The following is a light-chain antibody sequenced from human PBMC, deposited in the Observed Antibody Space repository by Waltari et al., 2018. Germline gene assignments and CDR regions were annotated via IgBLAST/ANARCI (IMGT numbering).Light chain of an antibody. V-gene: IGLV1-40*01. CDR3: QSYDISLSGYV. J-gene: IGLJ1*01. CDR2: GNS. CDR1: SSNIGAGYD. Sequence: QSVLTQPPSVSGAPGQRVTLSCTGSSSNIGAGYDVHCYQHLPGTAPKLLIHGNSNRPSGVPDRFSGSKSGTSASLAITGLQADDEADYYCQSYDISLSGYVFGTGTKVTVL.